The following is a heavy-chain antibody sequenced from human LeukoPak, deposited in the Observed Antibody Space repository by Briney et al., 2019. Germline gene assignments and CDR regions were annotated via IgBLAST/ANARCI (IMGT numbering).Heavy chain of an antibody. CDR1: GGTFSSYA. Sequence: ASVKVSCKASGGTFSSYAISWVRQAPGQGLEWMGGIIPIFGTANYAQKFQGRVTITADESTSTAYMELSSLRSEDTAVYYCARGEDYVWGSYRHSNSPEYFDYWGQGTLVTVSS. CDR2: IIPIFGTA. J-gene: IGHJ4*02. V-gene: IGHV1-69*13. D-gene: IGHD3-16*02. CDR3: ARGEDYVWGSYRHSNSPEYFDY.